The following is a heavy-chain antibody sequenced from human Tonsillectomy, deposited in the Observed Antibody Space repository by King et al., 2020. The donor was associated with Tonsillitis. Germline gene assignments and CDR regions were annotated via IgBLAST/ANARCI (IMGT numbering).Heavy chain of an antibody. D-gene: IGHD2-15*01. Sequence: VQLVESGGGVVQPGRSLRLSCAASGFIFSSYTMHWVRQAPGKGLEWVTLISYDGSNKYYADSVKGRFTISRDNSKNTVFLQMSSLRTEDTAVYYCARDAVGYCSAGSCYSYYGMDVWGQGATVTVSS. CDR2: ISYDGSNK. CDR1: GFIFSSYT. V-gene: IGHV3-30*04. CDR3: ARDAVGYCSAGSCYSYYGMDV. J-gene: IGHJ6*02.